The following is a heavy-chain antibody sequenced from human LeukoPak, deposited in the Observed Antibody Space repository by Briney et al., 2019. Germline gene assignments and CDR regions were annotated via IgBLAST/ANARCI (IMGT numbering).Heavy chain of an antibody. V-gene: IGHV1-69*06. CDR2: IIPIFGTA. CDR3: ATTQINYDSSGYELSGFDY. CDR1: GYSENFYG. Sequence: SVKVSCKTSGYSENFYGITWVRQAPGQGLEWMGGIIPIFGTAKDAQKFQGRVTITADKSTSTAYMELSSLRSEDTAVYYCATTQINYDSSGYELSGFDYWGQGTLVTVSS. D-gene: IGHD3-22*01. J-gene: IGHJ4*02.